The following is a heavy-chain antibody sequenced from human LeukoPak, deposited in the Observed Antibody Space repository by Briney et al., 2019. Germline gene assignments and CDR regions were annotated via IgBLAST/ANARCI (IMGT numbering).Heavy chain of an antibody. V-gene: IGHV1-2*02. CDR1: GYTFTGYY. D-gene: IGHD7-27*01. CDR2: INPNSGGT. CDR3: ARDAANWVPDAFDI. J-gene: IGHJ3*02. Sequence: GASVKVSCKASGYTFTGYYMHWVRQAPGQGLEWMGWINPNSGGTNYAQKFQGRVIMTRDTSISTAYMEVSRLQFDDTAVYYCARDAANWVPDAFDIWGQGTMVTVSS.